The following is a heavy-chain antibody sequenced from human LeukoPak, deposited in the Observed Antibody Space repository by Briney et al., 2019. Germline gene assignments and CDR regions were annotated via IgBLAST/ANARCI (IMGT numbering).Heavy chain of an antibody. CDR1: GGSISSYY. Sequence: PSETLSLTCTVSGGSISSYYWSWIRQPAGKGLEWIGRIYTSGSTNYNPSLKSRVTMSVDTSKDQFSLKLSSVTAADTAVYYCARERYSSGWYGPLNWFDPWGQGTLVTVSS. CDR2: IYTSGST. CDR3: ARERYSSGWYGPLNWFDP. D-gene: IGHD6-19*01. J-gene: IGHJ5*02. V-gene: IGHV4-4*07.